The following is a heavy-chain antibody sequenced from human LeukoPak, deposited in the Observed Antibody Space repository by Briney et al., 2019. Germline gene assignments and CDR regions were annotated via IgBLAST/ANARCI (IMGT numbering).Heavy chain of an antibody. D-gene: IGHD6-19*01. CDR2: IWYDGSNK. CDR3: ARDSRVPDSGWYVNYFDY. J-gene: IGHJ4*01. CDR1: GFTFRTYG. V-gene: IGHV3-33*01. Sequence: GGSLRLSCAAPGFTFRTYGMHWVRQAPGRGLQWVAVIWYDGSNKYYPDSVKGRFTISRDNSKNTVYLEMNSLRAEDTAVYYCARDSRVPDSGWYVNYFDYWGHGTLVTVSS.